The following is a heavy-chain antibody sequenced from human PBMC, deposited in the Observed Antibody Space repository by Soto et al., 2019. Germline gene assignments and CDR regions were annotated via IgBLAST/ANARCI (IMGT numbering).Heavy chain of an antibody. J-gene: IGHJ6*03. CDR2: IYYSGRT. CDR1: GGSISSYY. D-gene: IGHD2-15*01. V-gene: IGHV4-59*12. Sequence: SETLSLTCTVSGGSISSYYWSWIRQPPGKGLAWIGYIYYSGRTNYIPSLKSRVTISVDTSKNQFSLKLSSVTAADTAVYYCARGVAKYCSGGSCYPNYYYMEVWGKGTAVSV. CDR3: ARGVAKYCSGGSCYPNYYYMEV.